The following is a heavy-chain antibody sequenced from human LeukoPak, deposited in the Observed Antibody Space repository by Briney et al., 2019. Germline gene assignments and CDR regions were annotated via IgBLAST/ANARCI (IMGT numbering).Heavy chain of an antibody. CDR3: ARDSSAEYYDILTGYSYFDY. J-gene: IGHJ4*02. V-gene: IGHV4-4*07. CDR1: GGYISSYY. CDR2: IYTSGST. Sequence: SETLSLTCTVPGGYISSYYWSWIRQPAGKGLEWIGRIYTSGSTNYTPSLKRRVTMSVDTSKNQFSLKLSSVTAADTAVYYCARDSSAEYYDILTGYSYFDYWGQGTLVTVSS. D-gene: IGHD3-9*01.